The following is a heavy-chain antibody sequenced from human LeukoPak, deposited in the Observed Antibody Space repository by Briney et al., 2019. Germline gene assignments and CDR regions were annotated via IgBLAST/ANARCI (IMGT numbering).Heavy chain of an antibody. J-gene: IGHJ6*02. D-gene: IGHD1-1*01. CDR2: ISSDGTNK. CDR1: GFIFSSYD. V-gene: IGHV3-30*18. Sequence: PGGSLRLSCAAFGFIFSSYDMHWARQAPGKGLEWVALISSDGTNKYYADSVKGRFTISRDNSKNTLYLQMNSLRGEDTAVYYCVKVLVTYTVDVWGQGTTVTVSS. CDR3: VKVLVTYTVDV.